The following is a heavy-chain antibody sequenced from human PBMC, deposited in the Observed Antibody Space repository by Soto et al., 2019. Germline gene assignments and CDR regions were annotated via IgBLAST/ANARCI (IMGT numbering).Heavy chain of an antibody. Sequence: EVQLLESGGGLAQPGGSLTVSCTASGFNFSNSAMAWVRQAPGKGLEWVSAIAPSGRRAFYADSVKGRFTTSRDNSKSILYLQMNRLRPEETAVYKCAKDLRTTISDYGMDVWGQGTTVTVSS. CDR2: IAPSGRRA. CDR1: GFNFSNSA. V-gene: IGHV3-23*01. J-gene: IGHJ6*02. CDR3: AKDLRTTISDYGMDV.